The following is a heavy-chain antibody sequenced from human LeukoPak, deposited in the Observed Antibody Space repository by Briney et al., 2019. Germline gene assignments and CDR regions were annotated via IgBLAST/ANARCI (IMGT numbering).Heavy chain of an antibody. CDR1: GYSISRGYH. CDR2: VHHSGST. D-gene: IGHD1-14*01. Sequence: PSETLSLTCTVSGYSISRGYHWGWVRRPPGKGLEWIGSVHHSGSTYYNPSLKSRLTISADTSKNQFSLRLDSVTAADTAVYYCARVNFNPDYWGQGTLVTVSS. J-gene: IGHJ4*02. V-gene: IGHV4-38-2*02. CDR3: ARVNFNPDY.